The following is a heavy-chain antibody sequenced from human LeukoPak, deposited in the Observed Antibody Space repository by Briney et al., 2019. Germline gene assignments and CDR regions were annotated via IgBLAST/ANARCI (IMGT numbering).Heavy chain of an antibody. V-gene: IGHV4-31*03. CDR2: IYCSGST. Sequence: SQTLSLTCTASGGSISSGGYYWSWIRQHPGKGLEWIGYIYCSGSTYSNPSLKSRVTISVDTSKNQFSLNLSSVTAADTAVYYCARYCSSTNCYKGGFDPWGQGTLVTVSS. J-gene: IGHJ5*02. D-gene: IGHD2-2*02. CDR1: GGSISSGGYY. CDR3: ARYCSSTNCYKGGFDP.